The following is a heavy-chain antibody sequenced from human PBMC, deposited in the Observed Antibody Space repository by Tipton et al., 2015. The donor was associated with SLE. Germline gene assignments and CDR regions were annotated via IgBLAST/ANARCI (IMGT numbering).Heavy chain of an antibody. Sequence: SGFTFSSYGMNWVRQAPGKGLEWVAFIRYDGRSKYYVESVKGRFTISRDNSKNTVYLQMNSLRVEDTAVYFCAKDGGNYYYFDFWGQGTLVTVSS. CDR1: GFTFSSYG. CDR3: AKDGGNYYYFDF. J-gene: IGHJ4*02. V-gene: IGHV3-30*02. D-gene: IGHD3-10*01. CDR2: IRYDGRSK.